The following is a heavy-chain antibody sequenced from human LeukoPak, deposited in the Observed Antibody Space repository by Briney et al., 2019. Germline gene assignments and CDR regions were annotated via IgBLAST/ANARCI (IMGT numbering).Heavy chain of an antibody. Sequence: GGSLRHSCAASGFTFNSYAMSWVRQAPGKGLEWVSSISGSGDSTYYADSVKGRFTISRDNSKNTQYLQMNSLRAEDTAVYYCAKDAVRGSGRINWFDSWGQGTLVTVSS. CDR3: AKDAVRGSGRINWFDS. D-gene: IGHD3-10*01. CDR1: GFTFNSYA. J-gene: IGHJ5*01. V-gene: IGHV3-23*01. CDR2: ISGSGDST.